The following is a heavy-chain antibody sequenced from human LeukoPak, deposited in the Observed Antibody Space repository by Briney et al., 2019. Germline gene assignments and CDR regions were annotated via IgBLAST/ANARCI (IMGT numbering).Heavy chain of an antibody. CDR2: ISGSGASA. Sequence: GESLRLSCAASGFTFSTYAMNWVRQAPGKGLEWVSTISGSGASAYYADSVRGRFTISRDNSKNTLYLQMNSLRAEDTAVYYCAKAIDYDDYVWADAFHVWGPGTVVTVFS. J-gene: IGHJ3*01. CDR1: GFTFSTYA. CDR3: AKAIDYDDYVWADAFHV. D-gene: IGHD3-16*01. V-gene: IGHV3-23*01.